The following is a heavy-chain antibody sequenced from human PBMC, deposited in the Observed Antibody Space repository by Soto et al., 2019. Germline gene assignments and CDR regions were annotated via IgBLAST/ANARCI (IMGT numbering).Heavy chain of an antibody. CDR2: IRYDGSNK. D-gene: IGHD1-20*01. CDR1: GFTFSSYG. CDR3: ARDLRYGYYGMDV. Sequence: QVQLVESGGGVVQPGRSLRLSCAASGFTFSSYGMHWVRQAPGKGLEWVAVIRYDGSNKYYADSVKGRFNISRDNSKNTLYLQMNSLRAEDTAVYYCARDLRYGYYGMDVWGQGTTVTVSS. V-gene: IGHV3-33*01. J-gene: IGHJ6*02.